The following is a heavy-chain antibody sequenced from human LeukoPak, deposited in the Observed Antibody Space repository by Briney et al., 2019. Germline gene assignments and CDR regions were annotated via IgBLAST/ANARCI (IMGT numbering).Heavy chain of an antibody. D-gene: IGHD1-26*01. CDR1: GYTFTSYD. CDR3: ARDRGNYYPDFDY. V-gene: IGHV1-8*01. Sequence: ASVKVSCKASGYTFTSYDINWVRQATGQGREWMGWMNPNSGNTGYAQKFQGRVTMTRNTSISTAYMELSSLRSEDTAVFYCARDRGNYYPDFDYWGQGTLDTVSS. CDR2: MNPNSGNT. J-gene: IGHJ4*02.